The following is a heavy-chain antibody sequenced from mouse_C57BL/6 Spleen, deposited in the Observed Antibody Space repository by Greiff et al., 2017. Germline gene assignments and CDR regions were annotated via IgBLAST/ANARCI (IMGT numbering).Heavy chain of an antibody. CDR1: GYTFTSYW. V-gene: IGHV1-52*01. CDR3: ARGDYYGSPWYFDV. Sequence: QVQLQQPGAELVRPGTSVKLSCKASGYTFTSYWMHWVKQRPIQGLEWIGNIDPSDSETHYNQKFKDKATLTVDKSSSTAYMQLSSLTSEDSAVYYCARGDYYGSPWYFDVWGTGTTVTVSS. CDR2: IDPSDSET. J-gene: IGHJ1*03. D-gene: IGHD1-1*01.